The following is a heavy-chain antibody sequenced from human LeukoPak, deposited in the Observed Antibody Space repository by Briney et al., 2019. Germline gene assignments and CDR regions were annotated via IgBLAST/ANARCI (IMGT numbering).Heavy chain of an antibody. D-gene: IGHD2-2*02. CDR3: ARDYCSSTSCYSHYGMDV. CDR1: GFTFSSYA. J-gene: IGHJ6*02. Sequence: PGGSLRLSCAASGFTFSSYAMSWVRQAPGKGLVWVSRINSDGSSTSYADSVKGRFTISRDNAKNTLYLQMNSLRAEDTAVYYCARDYCSSTSCYSHYGMDVWGQGTTVTVSS. CDR2: INSDGSST. V-gene: IGHV3-74*01.